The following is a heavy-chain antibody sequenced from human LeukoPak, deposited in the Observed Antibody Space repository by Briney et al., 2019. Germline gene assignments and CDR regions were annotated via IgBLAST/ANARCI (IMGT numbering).Heavy chain of an antibody. D-gene: IGHD3-9*01. CDR2: INPSGGST. J-gene: IGHJ5*02. CDR1: GYTFTSYY. Sequence: GASVKVSCKASGYTFTSYYMHWVRQARGQGLEWMGIINPSGGSTSYAQKFQGRVTMTRDTSTSTVYMELSSLRSEDTAVYYCARDYLRGYDILTGAASWFDPWGQGTLVTVSS. V-gene: IGHV1-46*01. CDR3: ARDYLRGYDILTGAASWFDP.